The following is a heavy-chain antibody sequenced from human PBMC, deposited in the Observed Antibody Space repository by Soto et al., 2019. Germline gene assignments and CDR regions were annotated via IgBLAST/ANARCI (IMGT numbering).Heavy chain of an antibody. CDR1: GGSVRAPDW. D-gene: IGHD1-1*01. V-gene: IGHV4-4*02. CDR2: VHISGHG. Sequence: PSETLSLTCTLSGGSVRAPDWWNWVRQSPDKGLEWIAEVHISGHGNYNPSLRSRVSVSIDSSENQFYLNLNSVTAADTAIYYCARVRQGCSANNCYFDPWGQGTQVTVST. J-gene: IGHJ5*01. CDR3: ARVRQGCSANNCYFDP.